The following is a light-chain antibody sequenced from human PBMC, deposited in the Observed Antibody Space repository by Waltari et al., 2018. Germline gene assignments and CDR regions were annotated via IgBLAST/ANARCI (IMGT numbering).Light chain of an antibody. CDR3: QQYNIGAT. CDR1: QSVSSN. Sequence: EIVMTQSPVMLSVSPGERVTLSCRASQSVSSNLAWYQHRPGQAPRLLIYATSTRATGVPARFSGSGSGTEFSLTISSLQSEDLAVYYCQQYNIGATFGPGTKVDIK. V-gene: IGKV3-15*01. J-gene: IGKJ3*01. CDR2: ATS.